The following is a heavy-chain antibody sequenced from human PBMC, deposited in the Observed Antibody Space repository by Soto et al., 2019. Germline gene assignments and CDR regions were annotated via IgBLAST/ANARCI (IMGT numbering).Heavy chain of an antibody. J-gene: IGHJ6*02. CDR1: GYSFTSYW. D-gene: IGHD2-2*01. CDR3: ARSPEVVPSAIVNYRYGMDF. Sequence: GESLKISCKGSGYSFTSYWIGWVRQMPGKGLEWMGIIYPGDSDTRYSPSFQGQVTISADKSISTAYLQWSSLKASDTAMYYCARSPEVVPSAIVNYRYGMDFWGQGTTVTVSS. CDR2: IYPGDSDT. V-gene: IGHV5-51*01.